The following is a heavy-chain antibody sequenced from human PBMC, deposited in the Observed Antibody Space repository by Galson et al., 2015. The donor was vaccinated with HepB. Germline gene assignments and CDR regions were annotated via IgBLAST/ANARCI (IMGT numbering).Heavy chain of an antibody. J-gene: IGHJ4*02. CDR3: ARALYYDFWSGYYLPYYFDY. Sequence: SLRLSCAASGFTFSAYTMNWVRQAPGKGLEWVSFISASSNTIYYADSVKGRFTISRDNAKNSLYLQMDSLRDEDTAVYFCARALYYDFWSGYYLPYYFDYWGQGTLVTVSS. D-gene: IGHD3-3*01. CDR2: ISASSNTI. CDR1: GFTFSAYT. V-gene: IGHV3-48*02.